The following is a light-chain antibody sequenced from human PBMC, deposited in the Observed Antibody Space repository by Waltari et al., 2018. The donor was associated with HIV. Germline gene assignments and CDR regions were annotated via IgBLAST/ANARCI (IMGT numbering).Light chain of an antibody. CDR1: QDIHNS. Sequence: IQMTQSPSSLPAPVGGRVPITCRASQDIHNSLCWYQPKFVKAPRLLIFAASGLQGGVPSRFRGSGSGTVFTLTIGDLQPEDSASYYCQQADTFPLSFGGGTMVQI. CDR2: AAS. V-gene: IGKV1-12*01. CDR3: QQADTFPLS. J-gene: IGKJ4*01.